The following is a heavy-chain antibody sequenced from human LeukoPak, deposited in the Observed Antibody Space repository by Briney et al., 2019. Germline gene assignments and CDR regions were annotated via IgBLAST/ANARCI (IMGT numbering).Heavy chain of an antibody. Sequence: SETLSLTCAVSGGSISGGGYSWSWIRQPPGKGLEWIGYIYHSGSTYYNPSLKSRVTISVDRSKNQFSLKLSSVTAADTAAYYCALVGYCSGGSCYSTNPSFDYWGQGTLVTVSS. D-gene: IGHD2-15*01. V-gene: IGHV4-30-2*01. CDR3: ALVGYCSGGSCYSTNPSFDY. J-gene: IGHJ4*02. CDR2: IYHSGST. CDR1: GGSISGGGYS.